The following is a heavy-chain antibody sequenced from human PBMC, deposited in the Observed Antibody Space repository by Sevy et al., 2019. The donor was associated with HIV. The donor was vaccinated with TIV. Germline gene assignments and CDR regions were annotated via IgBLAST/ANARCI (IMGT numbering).Heavy chain of an antibody. CDR1: GFTFSNYA. D-gene: IGHD4-4*01. J-gene: IGHJ3*02. V-gene: IGHV3-23*01. Sequence: GGSLRLSCAASGFTFSNYALSWVRQAPGKGLEWVSAVSGSGGKTYYADSVKGRFTISRDTSNNTLFLHMNSLRAEDTAVYYCATHRRRDGYSYGAFDIWGQGTMVTVPS. CDR2: VSGSGGKT. CDR3: ATHRRRDGYSYGAFDI.